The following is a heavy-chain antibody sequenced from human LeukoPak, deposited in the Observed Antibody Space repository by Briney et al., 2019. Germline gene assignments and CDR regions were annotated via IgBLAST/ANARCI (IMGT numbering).Heavy chain of an antibody. Sequence: GGSLRLSCAASGFTFSNYDMHWVRLATGKGLEWVSAIATGGDTHYSGSVKGRFTISRENAKNSFYLHMNSLSAGDTAVYYCARATAGIPDYWGQGNLVTVSP. D-gene: IGHD1-14*01. CDR3: ARATAGIPDY. CDR2: IATGGDT. V-gene: IGHV3-13*04. J-gene: IGHJ4*02. CDR1: GFTFSNYD.